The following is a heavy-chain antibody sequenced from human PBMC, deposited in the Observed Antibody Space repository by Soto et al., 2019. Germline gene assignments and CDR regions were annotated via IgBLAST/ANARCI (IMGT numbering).Heavy chain of an antibody. CDR2: ISGSGGST. V-gene: IGHV3-23*01. Sequence: PGGSLRLSCAASGFTFSSYAMSWVRQAPGKGLEWVSAISGSGGSTYYADSVKGRFTISRDNSKNTLYLQMNSLRAEDTAVYYCAKDLRSSSGWYDYFDYWGQGTLVTVSS. CDR1: GFTFSSYA. CDR3: AKDLRSSSGWYDYFDY. J-gene: IGHJ4*02. D-gene: IGHD6-19*01.